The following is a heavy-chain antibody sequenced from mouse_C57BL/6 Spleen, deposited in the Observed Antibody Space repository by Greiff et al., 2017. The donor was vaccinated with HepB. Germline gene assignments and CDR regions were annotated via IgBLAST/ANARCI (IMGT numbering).Heavy chain of an antibody. CDR2: INYDGSST. J-gene: IGHJ4*01. V-gene: IGHV5-16*01. CDR3: ARVLSLRYYAMDY. CDR1: GFTFSDYY. D-gene: IGHD1-1*01. Sequence: EVHLVESEGGLVQPGSSMKLSCTASGFTFSDYYMAWVRQVPEKGLEWVANINYDGSSTYYLDSLKSRFIISRDNAKNILYLQMSSLKSEDTATYYCARVLSLRYYAMDYWGQGTSVTVSS.